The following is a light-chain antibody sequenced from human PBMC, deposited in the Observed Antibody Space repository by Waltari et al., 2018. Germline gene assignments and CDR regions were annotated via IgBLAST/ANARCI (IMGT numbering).Light chain of an antibody. Sequence: DVVMTQSPLSLPVTLGQPASISCRSSERLVHTDGNIYLHWFQQSPGQSPRRLIYMVSQRDSGVPDRVSGSGSGTDFTLKISRVEAEDVGIYYCMQSTHWPPWTFGQGTKVEIK. CDR3: MQSTHWPPWT. V-gene: IGKV2-30*02. CDR1: ERLVHTDGNIY. J-gene: IGKJ1*01. CDR2: MVS.